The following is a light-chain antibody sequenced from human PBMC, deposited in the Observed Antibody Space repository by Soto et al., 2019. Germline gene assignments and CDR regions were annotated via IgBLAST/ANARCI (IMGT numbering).Light chain of an antibody. CDR1: SSDIGRFNY. Sequence: QSALTQPASVSGSPGQSITISCTGTSSDIGRFNYVSWYQQHPGKVPKLMIYEVTNRPSGVSNRFSGSKSGNTASLTISGLQAEDEADYYCSSNTIRNTQVFGGGTKLTVL. V-gene: IGLV2-14*01. CDR3: SSNTIRNTQV. J-gene: IGLJ3*02. CDR2: EVT.